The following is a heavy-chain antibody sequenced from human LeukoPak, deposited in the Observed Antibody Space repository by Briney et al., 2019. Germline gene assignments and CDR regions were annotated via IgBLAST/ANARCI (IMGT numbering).Heavy chain of an antibody. CDR1: GGSISSYY. J-gene: IGHJ5*02. CDR3: ARGSRDFWSGYYYNWFDP. Sequence: PSETLSLTCTVSGGSISSYYWSWIRQPAGKGLEWIGRVYTSGSTNYNPSLKSRVTMSVDTSKNQFSLKLSSVTAADTAVYYCARGSRDFWSGYYYNWFDPWGQGTLVTASS. V-gene: IGHV4-4*07. D-gene: IGHD3-3*01. CDR2: VYTSGST.